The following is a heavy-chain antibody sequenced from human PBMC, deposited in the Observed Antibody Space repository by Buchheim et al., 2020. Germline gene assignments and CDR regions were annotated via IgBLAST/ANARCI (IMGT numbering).Heavy chain of an antibody. CDR1: GFSFSFYA. V-gene: IGHV3-23*01. CDR3: AKCVGGYPTNYLDS. D-gene: IGHD3-22*01. CDR2: ISISASRT. Sequence: EVQLLESGGGLVQPGGSLRLSCAASGFSFSFYAVTWVRQAPGRGLEWVSGISISASRTYYADSVKGRFSISRDNSKNTLYLQMNSLRAEDTAIYYCAKCVGGYPTNYLDSWGQGT. J-gene: IGHJ4*02.